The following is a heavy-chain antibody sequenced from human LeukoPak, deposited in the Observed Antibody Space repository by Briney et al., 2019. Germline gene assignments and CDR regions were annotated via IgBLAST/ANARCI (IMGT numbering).Heavy chain of an antibody. D-gene: IGHD5-24*01. CDR2: IYYSGST. CDR1: GGSFSGYY. CDR3: ARGGDGYKGSYYYYYMDV. Sequence: SETLSLTYAVYGGSFSGYYWSWIRQPPGKGLEWIGYIYYSGSTNYNPSLKSRVTISVDTSKNQFSLKLSSVTAADTAVYYCARGGDGYKGSYYYYYMDVWGKGTTVTVSS. J-gene: IGHJ6*03. V-gene: IGHV4-59*01.